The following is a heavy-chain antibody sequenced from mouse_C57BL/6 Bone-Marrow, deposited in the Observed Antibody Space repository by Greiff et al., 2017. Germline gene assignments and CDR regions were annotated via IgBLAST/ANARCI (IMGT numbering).Heavy chain of an antibody. Sequence: QVQLQQSGPELVKPGASVKISCKASGYTFTDYYIHWVKQRPGQGLEWIGWIFPGGGSTYYNQKFKGKATLTVDKSSSTAYMWLSSLTSEDSAVYFSERVGQGYWGQGTTVTVSA. CDR1: GYTFTDYY. J-gene: IGHJ2*01. V-gene: IGHV1-75*01. D-gene: IGHD3-3*01. CDR3: ERVGQGY. CDR2: IFPGGGST.